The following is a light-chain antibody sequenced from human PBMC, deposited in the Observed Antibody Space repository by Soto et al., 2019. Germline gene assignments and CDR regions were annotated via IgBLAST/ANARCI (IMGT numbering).Light chain of an antibody. V-gene: IGKV3-15*01. J-gene: IGKJ3*01. CDR1: QTVRDD. Sequence: EIVMTQSPATLFVSPGERATLSCRASQTVRDDLAWYQQKPGQAPRLLIYGASTRATDIPARFSGGGSGTEFTLSFSSLQSEDSAIYYCQLYHDWPPITFGPGTKVNI. CDR3: QLYHDWPPIT. CDR2: GAS.